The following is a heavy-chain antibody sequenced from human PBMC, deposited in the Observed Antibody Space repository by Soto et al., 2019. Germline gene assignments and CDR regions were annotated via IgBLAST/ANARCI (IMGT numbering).Heavy chain of an antibody. D-gene: IGHD2-15*01. CDR3: ARARRRFALLLREDTWFDP. CDR2: IYHSGST. Sequence: SDTLSLTCAVSGGSISSGGYSWSWIRQPPGKGLEWIGYIYHSGSTYYNPSLKSRVTISVDRSKNQFSLKLSSVTAADTAVYYCARARRRFALLLREDTWFDPWGQGTLVTVSS. V-gene: IGHV4-30-2*01. CDR1: GGSISSGGYS. J-gene: IGHJ5*02.